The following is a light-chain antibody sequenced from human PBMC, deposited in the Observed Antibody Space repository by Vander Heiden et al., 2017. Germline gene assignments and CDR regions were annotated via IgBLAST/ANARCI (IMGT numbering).Light chain of an antibody. CDR3: QTWDSTTYFV. CDR1: ELGNKY. CDR2: HYN. J-gene: IGLJ1*01. Sequence: SFDLTQPPSVTVAPGQTAIITCSGDELGNKYVSWYQQRPGQPPVLVIYHYNKRPSSIPVRFSGSNSGNTATLTISATQTTDEADYFCQTWDSTTYFVFGTGTKVTV. V-gene: IGLV3-1*01.